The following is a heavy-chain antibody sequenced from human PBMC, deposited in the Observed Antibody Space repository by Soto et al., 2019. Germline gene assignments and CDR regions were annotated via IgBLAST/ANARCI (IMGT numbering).Heavy chain of an antibody. J-gene: IGHJ4*02. CDR3: AKDSQRWLQEFDY. CDR2: ISGSGGST. D-gene: IGHD5-12*01. Sequence: EVQLLESGGGLVQPGGSLRLSCAASGFTFSSYAMSWVRQAPGKGLEWVSAISGSGGSTFYADSVKGRFTISRDNSKNTLYLQMYSLRAEDTAIYYCAKDSQRWLQEFDYWGQGTLVTVSS. V-gene: IGHV3-23*01. CDR1: GFTFSSYA.